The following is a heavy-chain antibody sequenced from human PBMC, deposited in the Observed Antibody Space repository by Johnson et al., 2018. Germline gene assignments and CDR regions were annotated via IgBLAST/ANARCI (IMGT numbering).Heavy chain of an antibody. D-gene: IGHD3-16*02. CDR3: AREGLGDLSMDV. V-gene: IGHV3-7*01. CDR1: GFTLSSYW. Sequence: VQLVESGGDLVQPGGSLRLSCAASGFTLSSYWMTWVRQAPGKGLERVANLKPDGSISYYVDSVKGRFSISRDNAKNSVFLQMNSLRAEDTAVYYCAREGLGDLSMDVWGKGTTVTVSS. J-gene: IGHJ6*04. CDR2: LKPDGSIS.